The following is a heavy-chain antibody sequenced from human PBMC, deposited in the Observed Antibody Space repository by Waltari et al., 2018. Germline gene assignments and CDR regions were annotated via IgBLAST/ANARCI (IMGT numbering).Heavy chain of an antibody. CDR1: GFTVSHNY. V-gene: IGHV3-66*02. CDR3: ARIYGSGSYRYFDY. D-gene: IGHD3-10*01. CDR2: IYDGDDT. J-gene: IGHJ4*02. Sequence: EVQLVESGGGLVQPGGSLRLSCAASGFTVSHNYMSWVRQAPGKGLECVSVIYDGDDTYYADSVKGRFTISRDNSKNALYLQMDSLRAGDSAVYYCARIYGSGSYRYFDYWGQGTLVTVSS.